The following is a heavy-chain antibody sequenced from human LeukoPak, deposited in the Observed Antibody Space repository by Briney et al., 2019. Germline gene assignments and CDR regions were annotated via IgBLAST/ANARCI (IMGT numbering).Heavy chain of an antibody. V-gene: IGHV1-18*04. D-gene: IGHD4-17*01. Sequence: ASVKVSCKASGYTFTGYYMHWVRQAPGQGLEWMGWISAYNGNTNYAQELQGRVTMTTDTSTSTAYMELRSLRSDDTAVYYCARDRPGAGFDPWGQGTLVTVSS. J-gene: IGHJ5*02. CDR3: ARDRPGAGFDP. CDR2: ISAYNGNT. CDR1: GYTFTGYY.